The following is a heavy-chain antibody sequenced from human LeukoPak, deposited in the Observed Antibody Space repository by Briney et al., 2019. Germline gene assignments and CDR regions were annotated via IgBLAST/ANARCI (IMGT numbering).Heavy chain of an antibody. CDR1: GGTFNSYA. CDR2: ISAYNGNT. V-gene: IGHV1-18*01. Sequence: ASVKVSCKASGGTFNSYAISWVRQAPGQGLEWMGWISAYNGNTNYAQKLQGRVTMTTDTSTSTAYMELRSLRSDDTAVYYCARVTDSTSSGPMDVWGQGTTVTVSS. J-gene: IGHJ6*02. D-gene: IGHD2-2*01. CDR3: ARVTDSTSSGPMDV.